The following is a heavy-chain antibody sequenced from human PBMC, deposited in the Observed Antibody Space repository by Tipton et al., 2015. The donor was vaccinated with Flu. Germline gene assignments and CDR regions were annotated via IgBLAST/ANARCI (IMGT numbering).Heavy chain of an antibody. J-gene: IGHJ4*02. CDR1: GFTFSSNW. CDR2: IYPGDSDT. D-gene: IGHD6-19*01. CDR3: ARQGTGSGWATFGY. Sequence: QLVQSGPEVKKPGESLKISCKGSGFTFSSNWIGWVRQMPGRGLEWMGIIYPGDSDTRYSPSFQGQVTISADKSISTAYLQWSSLKASDTAMYYCARQGTGSGWATFGYCGQGTLVTVSS. V-gene: IGHV5-51*01.